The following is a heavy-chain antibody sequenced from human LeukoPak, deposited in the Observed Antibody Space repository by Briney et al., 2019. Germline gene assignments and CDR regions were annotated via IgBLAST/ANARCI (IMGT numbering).Heavy chain of an antibody. Sequence: PSETLSLTCIVSGGSISGYYWSWIRQSSEKRLEWIAFIHYTGTTNYNPSLESRATVSVDTSKNQFSLQLRSMTAADTAVYYCVGDRRDGYNYVDIWGQGLLVTVSS. CDR3: VGDRRDGYNYVDI. J-gene: IGHJ4*02. D-gene: IGHD5-24*01. CDR2: IHYTGTT. CDR1: GGSISGYY. V-gene: IGHV4-59*01.